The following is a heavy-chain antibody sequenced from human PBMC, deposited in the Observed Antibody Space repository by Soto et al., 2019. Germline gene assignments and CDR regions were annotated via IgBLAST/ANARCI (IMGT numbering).Heavy chain of an antibody. CDR3: ARRSSGWYFDY. V-gene: IGHV3-23*01. Sequence: EVQLLESGGGLVQPGGSLRLSCAAPGFTFSNYAMNWVRQAPGKGLEWVSVISGSGGSTYCADSVKGRFTISRDNSKNTLYLQMNSLRGEDTAVYYCARRSSGWYFDYWGQGTLVTVSS. CDR2: ISGSGGST. J-gene: IGHJ4*02. CDR1: GFTFSNYA. D-gene: IGHD6-19*01.